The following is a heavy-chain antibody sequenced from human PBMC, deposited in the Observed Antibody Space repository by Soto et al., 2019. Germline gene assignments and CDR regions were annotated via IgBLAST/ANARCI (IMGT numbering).Heavy chain of an antibody. Sequence: ESGGGVVQPGRSLRLSCAASGFTFSSYGMHWVRQAPGKGLEWVAVISYDGSNKYYADSVKGRFTISRDNSKNTLYLQMNSLRAEDTAVYYCAKDYPPTVTTGGGGMDVWGQGTTVTVSS. CDR1: GFTFSSYG. CDR2: ISYDGSNK. CDR3: AKDYPPTVTTGGGGMDV. V-gene: IGHV3-30*18. J-gene: IGHJ6*02. D-gene: IGHD4-17*01.